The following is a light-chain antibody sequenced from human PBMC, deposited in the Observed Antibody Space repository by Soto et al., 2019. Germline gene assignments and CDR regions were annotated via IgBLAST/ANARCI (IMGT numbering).Light chain of an antibody. V-gene: IGLV2-14*01. CDR2: DVS. CDR1: SSDVGGYNY. CDR3: SSYTSSSTS. Sequence: QSALTQPASVSGSPGQSITISCTGTSSDVGGYNYVSWYQQHPGKAPKLMIYDVSNRPSGVSNRFSGSKSGNTASLTISRLQAEDEAEYYCSSYTSSSTSFGGGTQLTVL. J-gene: IGLJ2*01.